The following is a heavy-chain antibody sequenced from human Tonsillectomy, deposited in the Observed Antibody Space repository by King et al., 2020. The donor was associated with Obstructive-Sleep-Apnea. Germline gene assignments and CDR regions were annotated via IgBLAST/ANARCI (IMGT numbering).Heavy chain of an antibody. J-gene: IGHJ3*02. CDR2: ISSSSSTI. CDR1: GFTFSSYS. D-gene: IGHD3-10*01. Sequence: VQLVESGGGLVQPGGSLRLSCAASGFTFSSYSMNWVRQAPGKGLEWVSYISSSSSTIYYADSVKGRFTISRDNAKNSLYLQMNSLRAEDTAVYYCASDIWASYGSGSYYEIRGAFDIWGQGTMVTVSS. CDR3: ASDIWASYGSGSYYEIRGAFDI. V-gene: IGHV3-48*04.